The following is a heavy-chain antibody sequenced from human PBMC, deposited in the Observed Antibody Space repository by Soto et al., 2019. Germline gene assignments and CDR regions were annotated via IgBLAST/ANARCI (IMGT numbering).Heavy chain of an antibody. D-gene: IGHD2-15*01. CDR1: GASISSYY. J-gene: IGHJ5*02. CDR3: VRDLGSCYFRGCYHWFDP. Sequence: PSETLSLTCTVSGASISSYYWSWIRQPPGKGLEWIGYIYYSGSTNYNPSLKSRVTISVDTSKNQFSLKLTSVTAADTAVYYCVRDLGSCYFRGCYHWFDPWGQGTLVTVSS. V-gene: IGHV4-59*01. CDR2: IYYSGST.